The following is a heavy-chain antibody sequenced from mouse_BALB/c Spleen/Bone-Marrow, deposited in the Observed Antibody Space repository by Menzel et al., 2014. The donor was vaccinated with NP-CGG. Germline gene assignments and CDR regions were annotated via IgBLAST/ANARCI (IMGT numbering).Heavy chain of an antibody. Sequence: ESGPGLVKPSQSLSLTCSVTGHSITSDYYWNWIRQFPGNKLEWMGYISHDGTNNYNPSLKNRFSITRDTSKNQFFLKLNSVTTEDTATYYCSSYNYYGMDCWGQGTSVTVSS. CDR2: ISHDGTN. J-gene: IGHJ4*01. CDR1: GHSITSDYY. CDR3: SSYNYYGMDC. V-gene: IGHV3-6*02.